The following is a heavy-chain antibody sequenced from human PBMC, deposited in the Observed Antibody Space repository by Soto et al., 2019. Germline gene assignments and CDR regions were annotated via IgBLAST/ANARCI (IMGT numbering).Heavy chain of an antibody. CDR2: IFDSGTT. Sequence: LSLSCSGSGGSISSSSYFWGWIRQPPGEGLEWIGHIFDSGTTYTNPSLRSQVAISLDTSKNHFSLTLSSVTAADTAVYYCARGPSGDKVHYWGQGALVTVSS. CDR3: ARGPSGDKVHY. D-gene: IGHD7-27*01. V-gene: IGHV4-30-4*08. CDR1: GGSISSSSYF. J-gene: IGHJ4*02.